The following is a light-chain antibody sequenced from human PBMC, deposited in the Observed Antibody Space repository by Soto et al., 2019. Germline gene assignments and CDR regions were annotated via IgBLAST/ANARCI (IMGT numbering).Light chain of an antibody. CDR1: QTLSNS. V-gene: IGKV3-15*01. CDR3: QQYTNRPSR. CDR2: GAS. J-gene: IGKJ1*01. Sequence: EVGVTISPVTLSLSPGERATLSCRASQTLSNSFIAWYQQKPGQAPRLLIYGASTRATGIPARFSGSGSGTEFTLTIISLQSEDFAVYYCQQYTNRPSRFAQGTKVDI.